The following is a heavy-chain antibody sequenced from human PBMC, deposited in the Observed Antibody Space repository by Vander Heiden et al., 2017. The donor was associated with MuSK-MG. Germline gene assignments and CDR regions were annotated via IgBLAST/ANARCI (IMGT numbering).Heavy chain of an antibody. J-gene: IGHJ4*02. Sequence: EVQLVESGGGLVQPGGSLRLSCAASGFTFSSYDMNWVRQAPGKGLEWVSYISSSGSTIYYADSVKGRFTISRDNAKNSLYLQMNSLRAEDTAVYYCARANDFWSGYKAVYYFDYWGQGTLVTVSS. V-gene: IGHV3-48*03. D-gene: IGHD3-3*01. CDR3: ARANDFWSGYKAVYYFDY. CDR2: ISSSGSTI. CDR1: GFTFSSYD.